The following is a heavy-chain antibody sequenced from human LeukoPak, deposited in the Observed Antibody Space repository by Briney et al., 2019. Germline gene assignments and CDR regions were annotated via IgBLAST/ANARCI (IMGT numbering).Heavy chain of an antibody. CDR1: GYTFTSYY. CDR3: ATGYCSGGSCYSGRDFDY. J-gene: IGHJ4*02. CDR2: INPSDGST. Sequence: ASVKVSCKASGYTFTSYYMHWVRQAPGQGLEWMGIINPSDGSTSYAQKFQGRVTMTRDTSTSTVYMELSSLRSEDTAVYYCATGYCSGGSCYSGRDFDYWGQGTLVTVPS. V-gene: IGHV1-46*01. D-gene: IGHD2-15*01.